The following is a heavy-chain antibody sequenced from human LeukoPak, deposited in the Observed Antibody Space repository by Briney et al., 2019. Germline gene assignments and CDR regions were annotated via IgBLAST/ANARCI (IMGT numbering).Heavy chain of an antibody. CDR1: GYSFPNYW. Sequence: GESLKISCKGSGYSFPNYWIGWVRQMPGKGLEWMGIIYPGDSHTRYSPSFQDQVTISVDKSISTAYLQWSSLEASDTAMYYCARGPYAYTSSATLGSYNWFDPWGQGSLVTVSS. J-gene: IGHJ5*02. V-gene: IGHV5-51*01. CDR3: ARGPYAYTSSATLGSYNWFDP. D-gene: IGHD2-2*02. CDR2: IYPGDSHT.